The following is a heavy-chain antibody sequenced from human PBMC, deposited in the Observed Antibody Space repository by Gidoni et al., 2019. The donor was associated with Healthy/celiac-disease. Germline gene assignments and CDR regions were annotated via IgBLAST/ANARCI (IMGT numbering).Heavy chain of an antibody. Sequence: QVQLVQSGAEVTKPWSSVKFSCKASGGTFSSYAISWVRQAPGQGLEWMGRIIPILGIANYAQKFQGRVTITADKSTSTAYMELSSLRSEDTAVYYCARDIVAAAAGNGYWGQGTLVTVSS. J-gene: IGHJ4*02. CDR1: GGTFSSYA. D-gene: IGHD6-13*01. CDR3: ARDIVAAAAGNGY. CDR2: IIPILGIA. V-gene: IGHV1-69*04.